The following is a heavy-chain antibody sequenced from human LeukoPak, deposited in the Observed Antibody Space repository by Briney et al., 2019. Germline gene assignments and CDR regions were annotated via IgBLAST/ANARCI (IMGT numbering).Heavy chain of an antibody. CDR1: GFTFSSYT. CDR3: ARGKFASAWFDY. D-gene: IGHD6-19*01. V-gene: IGHV3-21*01. Sequence: GGSLRLSCAASGFTFSSYTMTWVRQAPGKGLEWVSSISGSSTYIYYADSVKGRFIISRDNAENSLYLQMSSLRAEDTALYYCARGKFASAWFDYWGLGTLVTVSS. J-gene: IGHJ4*02. CDR2: ISGSSTYI.